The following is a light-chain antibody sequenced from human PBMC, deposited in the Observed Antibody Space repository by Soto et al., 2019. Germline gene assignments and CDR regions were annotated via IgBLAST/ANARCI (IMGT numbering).Light chain of an antibody. CDR2: GAS. CDR1: QSVSSSF. V-gene: IGKV3-20*01. CDR3: QQYGSSPRT. J-gene: IGKJ1*01. Sequence: DIVLTQSPGTLSLSPGERATLSCRASQSVSSSFLAWYQQKPGQAPRLLIYGASSTAIGIPDRFSGSGSGTDFTLTISRLEPEDFAVYYCQQYGSSPRTFGQGTKVEIK.